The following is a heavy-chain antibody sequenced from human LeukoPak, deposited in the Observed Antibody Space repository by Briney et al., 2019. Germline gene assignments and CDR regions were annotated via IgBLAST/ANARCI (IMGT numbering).Heavy chain of an antibody. CDR1: GYTFTSYG. CDR3: ARDHSWIQLWLPNAFDY. D-gene: IGHD5-18*01. V-gene: IGHV1-18*01. CDR2: ISAYNGNT. J-gene: IGHJ4*02. Sequence: ASVKVSCKASGYTFTSYGISWVRQAPGQGLEWMGWISAYNGNTNYAQKLQGRVTMTTDTSTSTAYMELRSLRSDNTAVYYCARDHSWIQLWLPNAFDYWGQGTLVTVSS.